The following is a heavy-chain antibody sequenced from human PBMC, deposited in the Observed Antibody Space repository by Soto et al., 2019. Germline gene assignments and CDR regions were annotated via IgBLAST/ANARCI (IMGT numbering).Heavy chain of an antibody. CDR3: ARDSAVYGMDV. Sequence: SETLSLTCAVSGVSISSGGYSWSWIRQPPGKGLEWIGYIYHSGSTYYNPSLKSRVTISVDRSKNQFSLKLSSVTAADTAVYYCARDSAVYGMDVWGQGTMVTVSS. J-gene: IGHJ6*02. CDR1: GVSISSGGYS. V-gene: IGHV4-30-2*01. CDR2: IYHSGST.